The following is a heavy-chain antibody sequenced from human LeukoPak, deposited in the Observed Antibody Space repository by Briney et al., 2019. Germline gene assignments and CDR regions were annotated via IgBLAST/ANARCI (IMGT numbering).Heavy chain of an antibody. Sequence: SETLSLTCAVYGGSFIDYYWSWLRQPPGKGLEWVGEIDHSGSTTYNPSLKSRVTISVDTSKNQFSLKLNSVTAADTAVYYCARGFSHWGQGTLVTVSS. J-gene: IGHJ4*02. CDR1: GGSFIDYY. V-gene: IGHV4-34*01. CDR2: IDHSGST. CDR3: ARGFSH.